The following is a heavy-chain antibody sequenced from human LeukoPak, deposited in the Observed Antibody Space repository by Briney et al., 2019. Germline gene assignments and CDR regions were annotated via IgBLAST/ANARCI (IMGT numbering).Heavy chain of an antibody. D-gene: IGHD6-6*01. CDR3: AKDRLEYSSFGPHDY. CDR2: IRYDGSNK. V-gene: IGHV3-30*02. Sequence: LPGGSLRLSCAASGFAVSSNYMSWVRQAPGKGLEWVAFIRYDGSNKYYADSVKGRFTISRDNSKNTLYLQMNSLRAEDTAVYYCAKDRLEYSSFGPHDYWGQGTLVTVSS. CDR1: GFAVSSNY. J-gene: IGHJ4*02.